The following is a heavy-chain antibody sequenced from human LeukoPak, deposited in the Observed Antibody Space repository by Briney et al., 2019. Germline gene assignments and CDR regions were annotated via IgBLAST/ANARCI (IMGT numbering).Heavy chain of an antibody. Sequence: KTSETLSLTCTVSGGSISSSSCYWGWIRQPPGKGLEWIGYVYYSGSTNHNASLKSRVTISVDRSKNQFSLKLSSVTAADTAIYYCARTSGNYPYYFDYWGQGTLVTVSS. CDR2: VYYSGST. V-gene: IGHV4-61*05. J-gene: IGHJ4*02. CDR1: GGSISSSSCY. CDR3: ARTSGNYPYYFDY. D-gene: IGHD1-26*01.